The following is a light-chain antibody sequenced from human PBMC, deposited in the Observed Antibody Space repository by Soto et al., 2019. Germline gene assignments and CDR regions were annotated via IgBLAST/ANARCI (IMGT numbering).Light chain of an antibody. Sequence: IVMTQSPATLSVSPGERATLSCRASQSMDNKLAWYQQRPGQAPRLLIYGASIRATGIPARFSGSGSGTEFTLTISGLQSEYFGVYYCQQYKDWRTFGQGTNVEIK. J-gene: IGKJ1*01. CDR3: QQYKDWRT. CDR1: QSMDNK. V-gene: IGKV3-15*01. CDR2: GAS.